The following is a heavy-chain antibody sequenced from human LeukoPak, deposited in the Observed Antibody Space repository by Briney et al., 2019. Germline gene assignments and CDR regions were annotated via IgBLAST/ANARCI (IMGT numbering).Heavy chain of an antibody. V-gene: IGHV4-34*01. D-gene: IGHD6-19*01. J-gene: IGHJ4*02. Sequence: PSETLSLTCVVYGGSFSGYYWTWIRQTPNKGLECIGEMSQSGSTNYNPSLKSRVTISLDTSKSQFSLKLSSVTAADTGVYYCARGKIALAVFDYWGQGTLVTVSP. CDR1: GGSFSGYY. CDR3: ARGKIALAVFDY. CDR2: MSQSGST.